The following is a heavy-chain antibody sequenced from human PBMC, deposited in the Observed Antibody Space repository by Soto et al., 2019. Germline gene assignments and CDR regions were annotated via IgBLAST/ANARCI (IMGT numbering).Heavy chain of an antibody. D-gene: IGHD3-3*01. Sequence: GESLKISCAASGFTFSSYVMSWVRQAPGKGLEWVSAISGSGGSTYYADSVKGRFTISRDNSKNTLYLQMNSLRAEDTAVYYCAGYYDFWSGYFRDDYWGQGTLVTVSS. CDR1: GFTFSSYV. CDR3: AGYYDFWSGYFRDDY. J-gene: IGHJ4*02. CDR2: ISGSGGST. V-gene: IGHV3-23*01.